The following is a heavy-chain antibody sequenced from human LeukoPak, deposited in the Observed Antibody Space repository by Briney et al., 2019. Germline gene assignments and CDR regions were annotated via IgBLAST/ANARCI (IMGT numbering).Heavy chain of an antibody. CDR1: GGSISSGGYY. CDR2: IYYSGST. D-gene: IGHD2-15*01. V-gene: IGHV4-31*03. J-gene: IGHJ6*02. Sequence: TLSLTCTVSGGSISSGGYYWSWIRQHPGKGLEWIGYIYYSGSTYYNPSLKSRVTISVDTSKNQFSLKLSSVTAADTAVYYCARDVVVAANPAGYYYYGMDVWGQGTTVTVSS. CDR3: ARDVVVAANPAGYYYYGMDV.